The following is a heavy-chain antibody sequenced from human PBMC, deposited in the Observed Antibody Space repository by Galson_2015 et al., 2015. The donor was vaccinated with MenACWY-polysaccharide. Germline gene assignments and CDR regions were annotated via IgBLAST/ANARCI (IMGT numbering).Heavy chain of an antibody. CDR1: GDSLSRGSYY. J-gene: IGHJ4*02. V-gene: IGHV4-61*02. D-gene: IGHD3-10*01. CDR2: IYTSGST. Sequence: NLSLTCTVSGDSLSRGSYYWRWVRQPAGQGLEWVGGIYTSGSTQYNPSLQSGVTPSVDTAQSPFSLKLSSVTAADTAVYYCARGGGGLGSYYNVFWGQGTLVTVSS. CDR3: ARGGGGLGSYYNVF.